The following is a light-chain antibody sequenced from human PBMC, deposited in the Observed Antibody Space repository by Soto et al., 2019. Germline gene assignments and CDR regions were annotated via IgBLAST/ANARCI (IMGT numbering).Light chain of an antibody. CDR3: QQYNSYPWT. J-gene: IGKJ1*01. CDR1: QSISSW. CDR2: KAS. Sequence: DIQMTQSPSTLSASVGDRVTITCRASQSISSWLAWYQQKPGKAPPLLIYKASSLESGVPSRFSGSGSGTEFTLTISRLQPDDVATYYCQQYNSYPWTFGQGTKVEIK. V-gene: IGKV1-5*03.